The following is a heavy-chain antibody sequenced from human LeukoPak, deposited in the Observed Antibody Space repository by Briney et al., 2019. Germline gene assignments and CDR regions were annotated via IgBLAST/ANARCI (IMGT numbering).Heavy chain of an antibody. CDR2: MSPKSGKT. CDR3: ARTPPRGLIDY. CDR1: GYTFTSYD. V-gene: IGHV1-8*02. D-gene: IGHD3-16*01. J-gene: IGHJ4*02. Sequence: ASVKVSCKASGYTFTSYDINWVRQASGQGLEWMGWMSPKSGKTGYAQKFQGRVTITRDTSISTAYMELSSLTSEDTAVYYCARTPPRGLIDYWGQGTLVTVSS.